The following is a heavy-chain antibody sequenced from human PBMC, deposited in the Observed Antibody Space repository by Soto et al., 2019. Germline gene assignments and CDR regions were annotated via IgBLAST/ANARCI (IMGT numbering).Heavy chain of an antibody. J-gene: IGHJ6*02. D-gene: IGHD6-19*01. CDR2: ISGSGSNT. CDR3: AKDAGIAVAGTTSDV. Sequence: SMRLSCAAAGLTISKMSWIRQAPGQGLEWVSGISGSGSNTDYRDAVKGRFTISRDNTKNTLYLQMNSLRAEDTAVYYCAKDAGIAVAGTTSDVWGQGTTVTVSS. CDR1: GLTISK. V-gene: IGHV3-23*01.